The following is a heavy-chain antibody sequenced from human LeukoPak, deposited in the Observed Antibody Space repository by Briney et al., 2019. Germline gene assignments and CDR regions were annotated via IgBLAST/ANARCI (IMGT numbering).Heavy chain of an antibody. V-gene: IGHV4-38-2*02. J-gene: IGHJ5*02. D-gene: IGHD6-13*01. CDR3: ARIYSSSWFLNWFDP. CDR2: IYHSGST. Sequence: SETLSLTCTVSGYSISSDYYWGWIRQPPGKGLEWIGSIYHSGSTYYNPSLKSRVTISVDTSKNQFSLKLSSVTAADTAVYYCARIYSSSWFLNWFDPWGQGTLVTVSS. CDR1: GYSISSDYY.